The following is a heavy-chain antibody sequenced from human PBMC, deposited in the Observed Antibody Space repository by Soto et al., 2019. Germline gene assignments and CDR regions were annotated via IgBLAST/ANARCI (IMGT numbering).Heavy chain of an antibody. CDR3: AKSPLDIVVVVAATLSEYFQH. D-gene: IGHD2-15*01. Sequence: GGSLRLSCAASGFTFSSYGMHWVRQAPGKGLEWVAVISYDGSNKYYADSVKGRFTISRDNSKNTLYLQMNSLRAEDTAVYYCAKSPLDIVVVVAATLSEYFQHWGQGT. J-gene: IGHJ1*01. CDR2: ISYDGSNK. CDR1: GFTFSSYG. V-gene: IGHV3-30*18.